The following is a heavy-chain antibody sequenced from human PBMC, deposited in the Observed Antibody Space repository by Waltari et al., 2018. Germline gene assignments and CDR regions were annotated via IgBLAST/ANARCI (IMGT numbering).Heavy chain of an antibody. CDR2: ISYDGSNK. CDR3: ARDQGGPVPDGFDI. D-gene: IGHD2-2*01. V-gene: IGHV3-33*05. J-gene: IGHJ3*02. CDR1: GFTFSNYG. Sequence: QAQLVESGGGVVQPGRSLRLSCAASGFTFSNYGMHWVRQAPGKGLEWVALISYDGSNKYYADSVKGRFTISRDTSKNTLYLEMNSLGAEDTAVYFCARDQGGPVPDGFDIWDQGTMVTVSS.